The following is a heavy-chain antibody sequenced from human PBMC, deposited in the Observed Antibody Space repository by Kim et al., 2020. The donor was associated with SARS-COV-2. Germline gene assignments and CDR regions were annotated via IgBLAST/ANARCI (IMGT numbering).Heavy chain of an antibody. D-gene: IGHD3-3*01. V-gene: IGHV7-4-1*02. J-gene: IGHJ2*01. Sequence: ASVKVSCKASGYTFTSYAMNWVRQAPGQGLEWMGWINTNTGNPTYAQGFTGRFVCSLDTSVSTAYLQISSLKAEDTAVYYCARGPNPLPAYYDFWSGYSVALGGYFDLWGRGTLVTVSS. CDR1: GYTFTSYA. CDR3: ARGPNPLPAYYDFWSGYSVALGGYFDL. CDR2: INTNTGNP.